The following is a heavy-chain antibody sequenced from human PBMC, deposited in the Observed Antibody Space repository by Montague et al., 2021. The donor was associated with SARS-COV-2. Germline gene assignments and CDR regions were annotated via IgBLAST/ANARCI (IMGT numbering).Heavy chain of an antibody. CDR1: GGSFSGYY. Sequence: SETLSLTCAVYGGSFSGYYWSWIRQPPGKGLEWIGEINHSGSTHYNPSLKRRVTISVATSKNQFSLKLSSLTAADTAVYYCARGPVDDNCSGGSCYSRYYDGMDVWGQGTTVTVSS. J-gene: IGHJ6*02. CDR2: INHSGST. D-gene: IGHD2-15*01. V-gene: IGHV4-34*01. CDR3: ARGPVDDNCSGGSCYSRYYDGMDV.